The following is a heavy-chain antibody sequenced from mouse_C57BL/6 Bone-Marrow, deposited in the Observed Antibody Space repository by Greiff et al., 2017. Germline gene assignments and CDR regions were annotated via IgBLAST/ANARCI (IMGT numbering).Heavy chain of an antibody. D-gene: IGHD1-1*01. Sequence: QVPLQQPGAELVRPGSSVKLSCKASGYTFTSYWMDWVKQRPGQGLEWIGNLYPSDSETHYNQKFKDKATLTVDKSSSTAYMQLSSLTSEDSAVYYCARSFGGYYYGSSYYAMDYWGQGTSVTVSS. CDR2: LYPSDSET. CDR1: GYTFTSYW. V-gene: IGHV1-61*01. J-gene: IGHJ4*01. CDR3: ARSFGGYYYGSSYYAMDY.